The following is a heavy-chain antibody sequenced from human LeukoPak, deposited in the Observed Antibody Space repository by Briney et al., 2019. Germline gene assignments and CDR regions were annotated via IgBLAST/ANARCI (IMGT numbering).Heavy chain of an antibody. V-gene: IGHV3-7*01. D-gene: IGHD4-11*01. CDR2: IKQDGSEK. CDR3: TRVEETATTAAIIRKYSYYYYYMDV. CDR1: GFTFSTYR. J-gene: IGHJ6*03. Sequence: GGSLRLSCTASGFTFSTYRMSWVRQAPGKGLEWVANIKQDGSEKHHVDSVKGRFTISRDNAKNSLYLQMSSLIAEDTAVYYCTRVEETATTAAIIRKYSYYYYYMDVWGKGNTVTVSS.